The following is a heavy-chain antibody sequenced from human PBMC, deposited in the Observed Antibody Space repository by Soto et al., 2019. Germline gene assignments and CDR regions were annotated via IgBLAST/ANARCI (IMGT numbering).Heavy chain of an antibody. Sequence: GASVKVSCKASGGTFSSYAISWVRQAPGQGLEWMGGIIPIFGTAYYAQKFQGRVTITADESTSTAYMELSSLRSEDTAVYYCARDLSERYCSSTSCYRSPYNWFDPWGQGTLVTVSS. CDR1: GGTFSSYA. CDR2: IIPIFGTA. J-gene: IGHJ5*02. D-gene: IGHD2-2*02. V-gene: IGHV1-69*13. CDR3: ARDLSERYCSSTSCYRSPYNWFDP.